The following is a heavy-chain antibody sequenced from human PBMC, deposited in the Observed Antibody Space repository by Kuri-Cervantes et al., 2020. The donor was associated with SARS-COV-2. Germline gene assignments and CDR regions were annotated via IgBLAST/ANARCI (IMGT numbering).Heavy chain of an antibody. D-gene: IGHD3-10*01. CDR1: GYSISSGYH. V-gene: IGHV4-38-2*02. CDR3: ARHYYGSGSYYAVPVLWSH. J-gene: IGHJ4*02. CDR2: IYHSGST. Sequence: GSLRLSCTVSGYSISSGYHWGWIRQPPGKGLEWIGSIYHSGSTYYNPSLKSRVTISVDTSKNQFSLKPSSVTAADTAVYYCARHYYGSGSYYAVPVLWSHWGQGTLVTVSS.